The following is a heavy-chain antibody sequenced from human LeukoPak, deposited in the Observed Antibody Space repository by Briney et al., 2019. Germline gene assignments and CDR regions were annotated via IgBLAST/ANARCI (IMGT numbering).Heavy chain of an antibody. D-gene: IGHD1-20*01. Sequence: GGSLRLSCAASGFTFSSYSMNWVRQAPGKGLEWVSSISSSSSYIYYADSVKGRFTISRDNAKNSLYLQMNSLRAEDTAVYCCARAHGPWAPLNLDFDPWGQGTLVTVSS. CDR2: ISSSSSYI. J-gene: IGHJ5*02. V-gene: IGHV3-21*01. CDR1: GFTFSSYS. CDR3: ARAHGPWAPLNLDFDP.